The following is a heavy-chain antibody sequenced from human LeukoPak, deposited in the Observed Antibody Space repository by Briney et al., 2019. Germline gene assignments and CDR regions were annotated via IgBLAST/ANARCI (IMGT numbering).Heavy chain of an antibody. CDR1: GYTFTSYY. V-gene: IGHV1-46*01. CDR3: ARAYLNHPSYYYDSSGQFDP. Sequence: ASVTVSCKASGYTFTSYYMHWVRQAPGQGLEWMGIINPSGGSTSYAQKFQGRVTMTRDMSTSTVYMELSSLRSEDTAVYYCARAYLNHPSYYYDSSGQFDPWGQGTLVTVSS. D-gene: IGHD3-22*01. CDR2: INPSGGST. J-gene: IGHJ5*02.